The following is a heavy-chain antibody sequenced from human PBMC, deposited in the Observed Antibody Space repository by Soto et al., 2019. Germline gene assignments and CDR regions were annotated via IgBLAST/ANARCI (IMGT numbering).Heavy chain of an antibody. J-gene: IGHJ4*02. D-gene: IGHD2-15*01. CDR1: GYTFTSYG. CDR3: ARVGGGPGYCSGGSCFPRFDY. CDR2: ISAYNGNT. V-gene: IGHV1-18*01. Sequence: QVQLVQSGAEVKKPGASVKVSCKASGYTFTSYGISWVRQAPGQGLEWMGWISAYNGNTNYAQKLQGRVTMTTDTSTXXAXMXXRSLRSDATAVYYCARVGGGPGYCSGGSCFPRFDYWGQGTLVTVSS.